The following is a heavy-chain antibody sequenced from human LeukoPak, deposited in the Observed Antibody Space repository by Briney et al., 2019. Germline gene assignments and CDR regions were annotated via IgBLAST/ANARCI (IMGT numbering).Heavy chain of an antibody. J-gene: IGHJ3*02. D-gene: IGHD1-26*01. CDR3: AGVLGAQGDAFDI. V-gene: IGHV4-39*07. CDR2: IYYSGST. Sequence: SETLSLTCTVSGGSISSSSYYWGWIRQPPGKGLEWIGSIYYSGSTYYNPSLKSRVTISVDTSKNQFSLKLSSVTAADTAVYYCAGVLGAQGDAFDIWGQGTMVTVSS. CDR1: GGSISSSSYY.